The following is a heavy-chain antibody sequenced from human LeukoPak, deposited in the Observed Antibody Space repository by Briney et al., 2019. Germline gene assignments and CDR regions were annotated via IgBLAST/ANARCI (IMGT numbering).Heavy chain of an antibody. J-gene: IGHJ3*02. CDR1: GGSISSYY. Sequence: SETLSLTCTVSGGSISSYYWSWIRQPPGKGLEWIGYIYHSGSTYYNPSLKSRVTISVDRSKNQFSLKLSSVTAADTAVYYCAREFPIAARPDDAFDIWGQGTMVTVSS. D-gene: IGHD6-6*01. V-gene: IGHV4-59*12. CDR2: IYHSGST. CDR3: AREFPIAARPDDAFDI.